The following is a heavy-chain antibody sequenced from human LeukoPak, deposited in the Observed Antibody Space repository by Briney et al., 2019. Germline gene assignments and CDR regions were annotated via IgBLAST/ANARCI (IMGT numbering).Heavy chain of an antibody. CDR2: IYSGGTT. D-gene: IGHD6-19*01. CDR3: ATVASGGHYHYMDV. J-gene: IGHJ6*03. Sequence: GGSLRLSCAASGFTANSNYMIWVRQAPAKGLEWVSVIYSGGTTYYADSVKGRFTISRDNSKNTLYLQIVSLRAEDTAVYYCATVASGGHYHYMDVWGRGTTVTVSS. CDR1: GFTANSNY. V-gene: IGHV3-66*02.